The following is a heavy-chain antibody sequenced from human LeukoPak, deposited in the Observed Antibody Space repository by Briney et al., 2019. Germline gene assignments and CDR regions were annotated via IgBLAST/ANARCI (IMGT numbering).Heavy chain of an antibody. CDR3: AELGITMIGGV. V-gene: IGHV3-20*04. CDR2: INWNGGST. Sequence: GGSLRLSCAASGFTFSSSWMTWVRQAPGKGLEWVSGINWNGGSTGYADSVKGRFTISRDNAKNSLYLQMNSLRAEDTALYYCAELGITMIGGVWGKGTTVTISS. J-gene: IGHJ6*04. CDR1: GFTFSSSW. D-gene: IGHD3-10*02.